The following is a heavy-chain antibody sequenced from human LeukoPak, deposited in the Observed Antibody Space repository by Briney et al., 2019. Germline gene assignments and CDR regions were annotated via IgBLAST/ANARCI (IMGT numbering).Heavy chain of an antibody. CDR1: GFTFSDYY. V-gene: IGHV3-23*01. CDR2: ISGRDGRT. D-gene: IGHD6-13*01. CDR3: CTSPSFGSSWYQFNY. J-gene: IGHJ4*02. Sequence: GGSPRLSCAASGFTFSDYYMSWIRQAPGKGLEWVSAISGRDGRTYYTDSVKGRFTISRDNSKNTLYLQMNSLRAEDTAVYYCCTSPSFGSSWYQFNYWGQGALVIVSS.